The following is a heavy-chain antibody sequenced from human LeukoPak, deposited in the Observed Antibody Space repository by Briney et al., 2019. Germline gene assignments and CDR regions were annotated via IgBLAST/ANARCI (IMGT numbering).Heavy chain of an antibody. Sequence: SETLSLTCTVSGGSISSYYWSGIRQPAGKGLEWIGRIYTSGSTNYNPSLKSRVTISVDTSKNQFSLKLSSVTAADTAVYYCARGLIDYDFWSGYTYYFEYWGQGTLVTVSS. CDR3: ARGLIDYDFWSGYTYYFEY. D-gene: IGHD3-3*01. V-gene: IGHV4-4*07. J-gene: IGHJ4*02. CDR1: GGSISSYY. CDR2: IYTSGST.